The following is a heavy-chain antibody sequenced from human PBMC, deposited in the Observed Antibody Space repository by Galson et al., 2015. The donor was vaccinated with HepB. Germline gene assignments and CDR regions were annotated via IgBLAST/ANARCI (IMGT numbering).Heavy chain of an antibody. J-gene: IGHJ4*02. CDR2: IYSGTST. Sequence: SLRLSCAASGLTVSSNYMSWVRQAPGKGLEWVSIIYSGTSTYYADSVRGRFTISRHNFKNTLYLQMNSLRAEDTAVYYCARGPRYYYDSSGPGYLDYWGQGTMVTVSS. D-gene: IGHD3-22*01. CDR1: GLTVSSNY. V-gene: IGHV3-53*04. CDR3: ARGPRYYYDSSGPGYLDY.